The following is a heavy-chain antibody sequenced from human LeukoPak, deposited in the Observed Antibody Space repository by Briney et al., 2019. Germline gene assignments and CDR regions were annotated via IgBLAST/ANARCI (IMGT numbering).Heavy chain of an antibody. J-gene: IGHJ4*02. CDR3: ARGPSSWDY. D-gene: IGHD6-6*01. Sequence: PSETLSLTCAVYGGSFSGYYWSWIRQPPGKGLEWIGEINHSGSTNYNPSLKSRVTISVDTSKNQFSLKLSSVTAADTAVYYCARGPSSWDYWGQGTLVTVSS. CDR1: GGSFSGYY. CDR2: INHSGST. V-gene: IGHV4-34*01.